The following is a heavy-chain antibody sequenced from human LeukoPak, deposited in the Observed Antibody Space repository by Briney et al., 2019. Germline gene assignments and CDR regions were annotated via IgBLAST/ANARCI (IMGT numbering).Heavy chain of an antibody. Sequence: SVKVSCKASGGTFSSYAISWVRQAPGQGLEWMGGIIPIFGTANYAQKFQGRVTITADKSTSTAYMELSSLRSEDTAVYYCARDCSGGSCYDYWGQGTLVTVSS. J-gene: IGHJ4*02. CDR1: GGTFSSYA. CDR3: ARDCSGGSCYDY. V-gene: IGHV1-69*06. D-gene: IGHD2-15*01. CDR2: IIPIFGTA.